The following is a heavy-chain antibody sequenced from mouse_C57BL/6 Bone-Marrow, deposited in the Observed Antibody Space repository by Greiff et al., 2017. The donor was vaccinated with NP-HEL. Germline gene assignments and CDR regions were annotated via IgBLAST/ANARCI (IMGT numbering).Heavy chain of an antibody. Sequence: DVKLQESGAELVRPGASVKLSCTASGFNIKDDYMHWVKQRPEQGLEWIGWIDPENGDTEYASKFLGKATITADTSSNTAYLQLSSLTSEDTAVYYCTFPPPYYGSSWFAYWGQGTLVTVSA. V-gene: IGHV14-4*01. CDR2: IDPENGDT. D-gene: IGHD1-1*01. CDR3: TFPPPYYGSSWFAY. J-gene: IGHJ3*01. CDR1: GFNIKDDY.